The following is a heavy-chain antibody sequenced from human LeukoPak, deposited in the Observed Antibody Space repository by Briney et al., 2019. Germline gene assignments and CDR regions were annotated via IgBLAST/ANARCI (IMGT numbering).Heavy chain of an antibody. V-gene: IGHV3-23*01. J-gene: IGHJ6*02. CDR1: GFTFSSYA. CDR2: ISGSGGST. D-gene: IGHD3-10*01. Sequence: GVSLRLSCAASGFTFSSYAMSWVRQAPGKGLEWVSAISGSGGSTYYADSVKGRFTISRDNSKNTLYLQMNSLRAEDTAVYYCANSYGSGSFNYYYYYGMDVWGQGTTVTVSS. CDR3: ANSYGSGSFNYYYYYGMDV.